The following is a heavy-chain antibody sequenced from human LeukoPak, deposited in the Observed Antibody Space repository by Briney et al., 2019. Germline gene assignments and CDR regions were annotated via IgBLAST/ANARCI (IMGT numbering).Heavy chain of an antibody. D-gene: IGHD2-2*01. CDR3: ARANFLYCSSINCLFDY. Sequence: ASVKVSCKASGYTFTDYYMHWVRQAPGQGLEWMTWINPNSGDTYYAQKFQGRVTMTRDTSISTAYMELSWLRSDDTAVYCCARANFLYCSSINCLFDYWGQGTLVTVSS. J-gene: IGHJ4*02. CDR2: INPNSGDT. CDR1: GYTFTDYY. V-gene: IGHV1-2*02.